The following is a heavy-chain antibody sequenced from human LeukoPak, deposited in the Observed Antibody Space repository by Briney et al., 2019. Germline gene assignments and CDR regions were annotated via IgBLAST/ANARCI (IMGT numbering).Heavy chain of an antibody. CDR3: ARGPGSYDFWTDNWFDP. Sequence: SETLSFTCAVYGGSFSGYYWSWIRQPPGKGLEWIGEINHSGSTNYNPSLKSRVTISVDTSKNQFSLKLSSVTAADTAVYYCARGPGSYDFWTDNWFDPWGQGTLVTVSS. J-gene: IGHJ5*02. V-gene: IGHV4-34*01. CDR1: GGSFSGYY. CDR2: INHSGST. D-gene: IGHD3-3*01.